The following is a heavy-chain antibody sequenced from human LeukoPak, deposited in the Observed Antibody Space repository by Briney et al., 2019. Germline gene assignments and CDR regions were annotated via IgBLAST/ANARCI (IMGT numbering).Heavy chain of an antibody. CDR3: ARNGEYYGSGSYSYYYYGMDV. Sequence: GESLKISCKGSGYSFTSYWIGWVRQMPGKGLEWMGIIYPGDSDTRYSPSFQGQVTISADKSISTAYLQWSSLKASDTAMYYCARNGEYYGSGSYSYYYYGMDVWGQGTTVTVSS. V-gene: IGHV5-51*01. J-gene: IGHJ6*02. D-gene: IGHD3-10*01. CDR1: GYSFTSYW. CDR2: IYPGDSDT.